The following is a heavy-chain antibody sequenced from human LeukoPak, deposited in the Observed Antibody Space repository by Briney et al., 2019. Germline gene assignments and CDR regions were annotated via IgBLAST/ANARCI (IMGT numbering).Heavy chain of an antibody. D-gene: IGHD5-18*01. CDR3: ARGGTYRYGSSDY. CDR2: IHPGDSGT. Sequence: PGESLKISCKGSGYRITNYWIGWVRQMPGKGLEWMGIIHPGDSGTRYSPSFQGQVTMSVDESITTAYLQWSSLRASDSAIYYCARGGTYRYGSSDYWGQGTLVTVSS. J-gene: IGHJ4*02. CDR1: GYRITNYW. V-gene: IGHV5-51*01.